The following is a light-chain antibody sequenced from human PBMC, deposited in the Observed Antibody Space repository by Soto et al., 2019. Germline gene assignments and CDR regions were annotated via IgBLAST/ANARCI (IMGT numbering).Light chain of an antibody. V-gene: IGKV3-15*01. J-gene: IGKJ5*01. CDR2: GAS. Sequence: EIVMAQSPATLSLPTGERATLSCRASQSVSSNLAWYQQKRGQAPRLLIYGASSRATGIPARFSGSGSGTEFTLTIGSSQSDDFAVYYCQQRTIWPPVTFDQGTGLEIK. CDR3: QQRTIWPPVT. CDR1: QSVSSN.